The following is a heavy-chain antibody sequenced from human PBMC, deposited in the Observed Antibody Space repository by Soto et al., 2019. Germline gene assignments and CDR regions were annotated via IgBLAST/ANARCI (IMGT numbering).Heavy chain of an antibody. CDR2: IWYDGSNI. Sequence: GGSLRLSCAASGFTFGSYGMNWVRQAPGKGLEWVAVIWYDGSNIYFADSVKGRFTISRDNSKNIVHLQMSSLRAEDTAVYYCAGASGVIPYFDYWGKGALVTVSS. V-gene: IGHV3-33*01. CDR3: AGASGVIPYFDY. CDR1: GFTFGSYG. D-gene: IGHD3-10*01. J-gene: IGHJ4*02.